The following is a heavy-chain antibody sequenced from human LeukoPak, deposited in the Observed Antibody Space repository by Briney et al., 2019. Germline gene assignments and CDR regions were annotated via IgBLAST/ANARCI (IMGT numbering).Heavy chain of an antibody. Sequence: QPGGPLRLSFAASGFTFTTYWMGWVREAPGKGRGWVANMKQVGSEKYYVDSVKGRFTISRDIAKNSRYLQMEILRAEDTPGCYCVRGGASCYGCPADWGQGALVTVSS. D-gene: IGHD2-15*01. CDR1: GFTFTTYW. J-gene: IGHJ4*02. CDR3: VRGGASCYGCPAD. V-gene: IGHV3-7*01. CDR2: MKQVGSEK.